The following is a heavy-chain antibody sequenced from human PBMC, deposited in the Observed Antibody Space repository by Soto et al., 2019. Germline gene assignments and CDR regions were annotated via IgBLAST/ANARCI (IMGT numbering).Heavy chain of an antibody. CDR3: ARDLDAFRYSSGWYGGAFDY. J-gene: IGHJ4*02. CDR1: GYTFTSYG. Sequence: ASVKVSCKASGYTFTSYGISWVRQAPGQGLEWMGWISAYNGNTNYAQKLQGRVTMTTDTSTSTAYMELRSLRSDDTAVYYCARDLDAFRYSSGWYGGAFDYWGQGTLVTAPQ. CDR2: ISAYNGNT. D-gene: IGHD6-19*01. V-gene: IGHV1-18*01.